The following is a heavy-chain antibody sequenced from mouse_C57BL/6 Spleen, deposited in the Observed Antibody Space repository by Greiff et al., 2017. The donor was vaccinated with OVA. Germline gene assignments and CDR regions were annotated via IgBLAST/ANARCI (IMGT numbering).Heavy chain of an antibody. D-gene: IGHD4-1*01. CDR1: GYTFTSYW. J-gene: IGHJ2*01. Sequence: QVQLKQSGAELVKPGASVKLSCKASGYTFTSYWMHWVKQRPGQGLEWIGMIHPNSGSTNYNEKFKSKATLTVDKSSSTAYMQLSSLTSEDSAVYYCARGTGTDYFDYWGQGTTLTVSS. CDR3: ARGTGTDYFDY. CDR2: IHPNSGST. V-gene: IGHV1-64*01.